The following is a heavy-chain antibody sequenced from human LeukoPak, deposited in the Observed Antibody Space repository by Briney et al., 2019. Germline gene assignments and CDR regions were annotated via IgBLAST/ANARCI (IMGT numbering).Heavy chain of an antibody. CDR2: IYTSGST. D-gene: IGHD3-10*01. CDR1: GGSISSSSYY. CDR3: AREVAYYYGSGSYNWFDP. V-gene: IGHV4-61*02. J-gene: IGHJ5*02. Sequence: PSETLSLTCTVSGGSISSSSYYWGWIRQPAGKGLEWIGRIYTSGSTNYNPSLKSRVTISVDTSKNQFSLKLSSVTAADTAVYYCAREVAYYYGSGSYNWFDPWGQGTLVTVSS.